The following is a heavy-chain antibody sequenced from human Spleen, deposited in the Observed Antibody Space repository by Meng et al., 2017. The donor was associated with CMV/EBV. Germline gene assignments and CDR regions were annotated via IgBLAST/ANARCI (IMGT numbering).Heavy chain of an antibody. CDR2: FGTAGDT. V-gene: IGHV3-13*03. CDR1: GFNLSTYD. J-gene: IGHJ4*02. D-gene: IGHD3-3*01. Sequence: GESLKISCAACGFNLSTYDMYWVRQGTGKGLEWVSPFGTAGDTSYPGSVKGQFTISRENAKKSLYLQTNSLRAGDTAVYYCARAFYDFWSGIGYWGQGVLVTVSS. CDR3: ARAFYDFWSGIGY.